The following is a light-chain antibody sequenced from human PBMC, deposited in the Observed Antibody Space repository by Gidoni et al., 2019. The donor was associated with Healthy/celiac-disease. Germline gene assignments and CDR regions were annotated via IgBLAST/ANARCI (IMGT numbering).Light chain of an antibody. CDR2: LGS. CDR3: MQALQTPPWT. J-gene: IGKJ1*01. CDR1: QSLLHSNGYNY. V-gene: IGKV2-28*01. Sequence: ILMTQSPLSLTVTPGEPASISCRSSQSLLHSNGYNYLDWYRQKPGQSPQLLIYLGSNRASGVPDRFSDSGSGTDFTLKISRVEAEDVGVYYCMQALQTPPWTFGQGTKVEIK.